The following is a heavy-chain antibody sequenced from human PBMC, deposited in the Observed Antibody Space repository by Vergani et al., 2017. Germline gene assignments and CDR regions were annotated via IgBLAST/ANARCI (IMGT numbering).Heavy chain of an antibody. V-gene: IGHV3-43*01. Sequence: EVQLVESGGVVVQPGGSLRLSCAASGFTFDDYTMHWVRQAPGKGLEWVSLISWDGGSTYYADSVKGRFTISRDNSKNSLYLQMNSLRAEDTAVYYCARGDYGDNPFSYYYYMDVWGKGTTVTVSS. CDR3: ARGDYGDNPFSYYYYMDV. D-gene: IGHD4-17*01. CDR1: GFTFDDYT. CDR2: ISWDGGST. J-gene: IGHJ6*03.